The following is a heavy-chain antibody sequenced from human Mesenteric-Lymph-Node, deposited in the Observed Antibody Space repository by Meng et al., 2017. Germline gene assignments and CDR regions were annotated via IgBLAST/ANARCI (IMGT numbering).Heavy chain of an antibody. CDR2: INPNSGGT. Sequence: QGQLGHVGVEVKEPGALRKVSCKASGYTFTDYYTHWVRQAPGQGLEWMGRINPNSGGTSYAQKFQGRVTMTRDTSISTAYMELSRLRSDDTAVYYCARGTAYGDYVSLWGQGTLVTVSS. CDR3: ARGTAYGDYVSL. CDR1: GYTFTDYY. J-gene: IGHJ4*02. D-gene: IGHD4-17*01. V-gene: IGHV1-2*06.